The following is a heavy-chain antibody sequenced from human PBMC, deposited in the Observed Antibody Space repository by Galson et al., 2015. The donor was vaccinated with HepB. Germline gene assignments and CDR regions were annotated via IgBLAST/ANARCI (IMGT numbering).Heavy chain of an antibody. D-gene: IGHD3-10*01. Sequence: SVKVSCKVSGYTLTELSIHWVRQAPGEGLEWMGSFDPEDAETIYAQKFQGRLTMTVDTSTDTSYMDLISLTSEDTAVYYCATRRFMTALTIYYYYGMDVWGQGTTVTVSS. CDR1: GYTLTELS. CDR2: FDPEDAET. V-gene: IGHV1-24*01. CDR3: ATRRFMTALTIYYYYGMDV. J-gene: IGHJ6*02.